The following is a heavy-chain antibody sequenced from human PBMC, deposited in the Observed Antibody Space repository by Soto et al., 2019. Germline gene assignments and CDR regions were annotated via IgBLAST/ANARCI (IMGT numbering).Heavy chain of an antibody. CDR2: MNHNSGNT. CDR3: ARERTVAGNDY. D-gene: IGHD6-19*01. V-gene: IGHV1-8*01. J-gene: IGHJ4*02. Sequence: QVQLVQSGAAVKKPGASVKVSCKASGYTFTSYDINWVRQATGQGLEWMGWMNHNSGNTGYAQKFQGRVTMTRNTSISTADMELSSLRSEDTAVYYCARERTVAGNDYWGQGTLVPVSS. CDR1: GYTFTSYD.